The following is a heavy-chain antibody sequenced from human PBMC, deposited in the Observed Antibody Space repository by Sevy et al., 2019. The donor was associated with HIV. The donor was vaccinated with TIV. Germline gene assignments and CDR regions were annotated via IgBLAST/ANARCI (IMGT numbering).Heavy chain of an antibody. J-gene: IGHJ4*02. CDR2: ISSSGSTI. CDR3: ARDPVSAMVRFDY. CDR1: VFTFSDYY. D-gene: IGHD5-18*01. V-gene: IGHV3-11*01. Sequence: GGSLRLSCAASVFTFSDYYMSWIRQAPGKGLEWVSYISSSGSTIYYADSVKGRFTISRDNAKNSLYLQMNSLRAEDTAVYYCARDPVSAMVRFDYWGQGTLVTVSS.